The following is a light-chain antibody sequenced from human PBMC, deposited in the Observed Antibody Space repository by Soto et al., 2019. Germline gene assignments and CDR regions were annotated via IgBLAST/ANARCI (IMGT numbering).Light chain of an antibody. CDR2: GAS. CDR3: QQYNGWPWT. CDR1: QSVSSN. J-gene: IGKJ1*01. Sequence: EIVLTQSPATLSVSPGEGATLSCRASQSVSSNLAWYLQRPGQAPRLLMYGASTRATDIPARFSGSGSGTEFTLTITGLQSEDFAVYYCQQYNGWPWTFGLGTKVDIK. V-gene: IGKV3-15*01.